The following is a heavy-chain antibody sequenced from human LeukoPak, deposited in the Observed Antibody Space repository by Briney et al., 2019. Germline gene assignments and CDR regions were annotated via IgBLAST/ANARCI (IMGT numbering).Heavy chain of an antibody. D-gene: IGHD2-2*01. CDR1: GYTLTELS. Sequence: ASVKVSCKVSGYTLTELSMHWVRQAPGKGLEWMGGFDPEDGETIYAQKFQGRVTITADESTSTAYMELSSLRSEDTAVYYCASFFSGDSTRLGYCSSTSCWGQGTLVTVSS. CDR2: FDPEDGET. CDR3: ASFFSGDSTRLGYCSSTSC. J-gene: IGHJ4*02. V-gene: IGHV1-24*01.